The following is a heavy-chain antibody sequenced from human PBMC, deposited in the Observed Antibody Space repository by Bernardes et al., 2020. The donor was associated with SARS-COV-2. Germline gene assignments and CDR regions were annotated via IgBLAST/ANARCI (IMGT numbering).Heavy chain of an antibody. D-gene: IGHD6-13*01. CDR2: ISHDGSNK. CDR3: ARDRIAAAGVFYSYYGMDV. CDR1: GFTFSRYA. V-gene: IGHV3-30-3*01. J-gene: IGHJ6*02. Sequence: GGSLRLSCAASGFTFSRYAMHWVRQAPGKGLEWVALISHDGSNKYYADSVKGRFTISRDNSKNTLYLQMNSLRAEDTAVYYCARDRIAAAGVFYSYYGMDVWGQGTTVTVSS.